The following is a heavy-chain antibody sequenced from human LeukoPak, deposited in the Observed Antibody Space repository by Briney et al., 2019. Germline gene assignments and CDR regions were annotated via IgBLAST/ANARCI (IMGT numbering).Heavy chain of an antibody. CDR2: ISASGGST. V-gene: IGHV3-23*01. D-gene: IGHD6-13*01. J-gene: IGHJ5*02. CDR3: ASSSTWRSWFDP. CDR1: GFTFSSYA. Sequence: GGSLRLSCAASGFTFSSYAMSWVRQAPGQGLEWVSSISASGGSTYYADSVKGRFTISRDNSKNMLYLQMNSLRAEDTAVYFCASSSTWRSWFDPWGQGTLVTVSS.